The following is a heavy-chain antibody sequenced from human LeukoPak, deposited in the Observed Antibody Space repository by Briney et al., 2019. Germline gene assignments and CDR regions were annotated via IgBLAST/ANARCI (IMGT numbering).Heavy chain of an antibody. V-gene: IGHV4-30-2*01. CDR2: IYHSGST. J-gene: IGHJ4*02. CDR3: ARAVRDYYDSSGYYDY. CDR1: GGSISSGGYS. Sequence: PSETLSLTCAVSGGSISSGGYSWSWIRQPPGKGLEWIGYIYHSGSTYYNPSLKSRVTISVDRSKNQFSLKLSSVTAADTAVYYCARAVRDYYDSSGYYDYWGQGTLVTVSS. D-gene: IGHD3-22*01.